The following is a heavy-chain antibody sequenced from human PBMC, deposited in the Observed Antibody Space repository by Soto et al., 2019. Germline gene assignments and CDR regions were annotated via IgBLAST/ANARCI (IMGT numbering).Heavy chain of an antibody. D-gene: IGHD3-10*02. Sequence: PGGSLRLSCAASGFTFSSYWMHWVRQAPGKGLVWVSRINSDGSSTSYADSVKGRFTISRDNAKNTLYLQMNSLRAEDTAVYYCARDLRAVRGVTIKADDYYYGMDVWGQGTTVTVSS. J-gene: IGHJ6*02. V-gene: IGHV3-74*01. CDR2: INSDGSST. CDR3: ARDLRAVRGVTIKADDYYYGMDV. CDR1: GFTFSSYW.